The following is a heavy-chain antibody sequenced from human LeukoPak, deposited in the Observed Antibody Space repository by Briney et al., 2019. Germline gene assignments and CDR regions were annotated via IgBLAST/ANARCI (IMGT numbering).Heavy chain of an antibody. CDR1: GYTFTSYD. Sequence: ASVKVSCKASGYTFTSYDINWVRQATGQGLEWMGWMNPNSGNTGYAQKFQGRVTITRNTSISTAYMELSSLRSEDTAVYYCARAADIVVVPAAMGYYYMDVWGKGTTVTVSS. D-gene: IGHD2-2*01. J-gene: IGHJ6*03. CDR3: ARAADIVVVPAAMGYYYMDV. V-gene: IGHV1-8*01. CDR2: MNPNSGNT.